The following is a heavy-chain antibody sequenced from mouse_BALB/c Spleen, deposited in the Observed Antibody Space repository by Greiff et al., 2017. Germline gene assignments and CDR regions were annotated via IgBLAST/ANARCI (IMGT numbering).Heavy chain of an antibody. D-gene: IGHD2-3*01. CDR1: GFTFSSYA. CDR2: ISSGGST. Sequence: EVQLVESGGGLVKPGGSLKLSCAASGFTFSSYAMSWVRQTPEKRLEWVASISSGGSTYYPDSVKGRFTISRDNARNILYLQMSSLRSEDTAMYYCARGHGYSPYAMDYWGQGTSVTVSS. V-gene: IGHV5-6-5*01. J-gene: IGHJ4*01. CDR3: ARGHGYSPYAMDY.